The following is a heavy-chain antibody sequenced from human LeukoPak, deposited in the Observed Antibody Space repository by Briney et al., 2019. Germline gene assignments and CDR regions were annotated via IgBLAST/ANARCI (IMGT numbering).Heavy chain of an antibody. CDR3: ARDWSSRPSWGDY. CDR1: GFTFSSYA. J-gene: IGHJ4*02. V-gene: IGHV3-23*01. D-gene: IGHD6-13*01. Sequence: GGSLRLSCAASGFTFSSYAMSWVRQAPGKGLEWVSAISGSGGSTYYADSVKGRFTISRDNSKNTLYVPMNSLRASATAVSYGARDWSSRPSWGDYWGQGTLVTVSS. CDR2: ISGSGGST.